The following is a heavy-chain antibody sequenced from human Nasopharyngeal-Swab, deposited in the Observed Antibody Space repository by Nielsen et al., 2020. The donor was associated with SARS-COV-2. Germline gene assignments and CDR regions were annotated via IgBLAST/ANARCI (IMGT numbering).Heavy chain of an antibody. CDR2: ISYDGSNK. J-gene: IGHJ3*02. D-gene: IGHD3-3*01. Sequence: GESLKISCAASGFAFDDYDMHWVRQAPGKALEWVAVISYDGSNKYYADSVKGRFTISRDNSKSTLYLQMSSLRAEDTAVFYCAKGDDFWNDYGGFDIWGQGTMVTVSS. V-gene: IGHV3-30*18. CDR1: GFAFDDYD. CDR3: AKGDDFWNDYGGFDI.